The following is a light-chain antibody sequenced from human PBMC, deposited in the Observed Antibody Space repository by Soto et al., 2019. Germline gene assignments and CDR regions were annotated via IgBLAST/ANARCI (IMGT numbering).Light chain of an antibody. Sequence: LSASVGDRVTITCRASQSISSYLNWYQQKPGKAPKFLISGASSLQSGVPSRFSGSGSGTDFTLTIGSLQPEDFATYYCQQSYSTPFTFGPGTKWIS. CDR3: QQSYSTPFT. J-gene: IGKJ3*01. V-gene: IGKV1-39*01. CDR1: QSISSY. CDR2: GAS.